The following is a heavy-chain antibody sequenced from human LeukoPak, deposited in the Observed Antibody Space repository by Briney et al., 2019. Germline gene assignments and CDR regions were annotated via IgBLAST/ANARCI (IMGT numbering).Heavy chain of an antibody. Sequence: GSLRLSCAASGFSFSDYYMSWVRQAPGKGLEWLSKISSNGKTTYYADSVKGRFTISRDNAKNSLSLQMSSLRADDTALYYCARVDAFDIWGQGTMVTASS. V-gene: IGHV3-11*04. J-gene: IGHJ3*02. CDR1: GFSFSDYY. CDR3: ARVDAFDI. CDR2: ISSNGKTT.